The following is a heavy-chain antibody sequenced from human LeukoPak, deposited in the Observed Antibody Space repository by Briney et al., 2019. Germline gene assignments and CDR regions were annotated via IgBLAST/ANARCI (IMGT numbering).Heavy chain of an antibody. J-gene: IGHJ5*02. CDR1: GGSISSSSYY. CDR3: ARGSSSSWSKVRFDP. D-gene: IGHD6-13*01. CDR2: IFYSGST. V-gene: IGHV4-39*07. Sequence: PSETLSLTCTVSGGSISSSSYYWGWIRQPPGKGLEWIGNIFYSGSTYYSPSLRSRATISLDTSRNQFSLKLNSVTAADTAVYYCARGSSSSWSKVRFDPWGQGTLVTVSS.